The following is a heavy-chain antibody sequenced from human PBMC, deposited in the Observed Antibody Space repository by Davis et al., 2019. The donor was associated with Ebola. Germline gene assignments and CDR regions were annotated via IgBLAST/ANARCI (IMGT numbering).Heavy chain of an antibody. J-gene: IGHJ6*02. Sequence: GESLKISCAASGFTFSSYGMHWVRQAPGKGLEWVAVIWYDGSNKYYADSVKGRFTISRDNSKNTLYLQMNSLRAEDTAVYYCARDSGMATIMGYYYGMDVWGQGTTVTVSS. CDR3: ARDSGMATIMGYYYGMDV. CDR2: IWYDGSNK. V-gene: IGHV3-33*01. D-gene: IGHD5-24*01. CDR1: GFTFSSYG.